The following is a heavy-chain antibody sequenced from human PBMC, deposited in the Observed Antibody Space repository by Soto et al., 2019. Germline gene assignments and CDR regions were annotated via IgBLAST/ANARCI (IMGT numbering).Heavy chain of an antibody. Sequence: ASVKVSCKASGGTFSSYAISWVRQAPGQGLEWMGGIIPIFGTANYAQKFQGRVTITADESTSTAYMELSSLRSEDTAVYYCARGALGIRYMDVWGQGTTVTVSS. J-gene: IGHJ6*02. CDR3: ARGALGIRYMDV. D-gene: IGHD1-26*01. CDR2: IIPIFGTA. CDR1: GGTFSSYA. V-gene: IGHV1-69*13.